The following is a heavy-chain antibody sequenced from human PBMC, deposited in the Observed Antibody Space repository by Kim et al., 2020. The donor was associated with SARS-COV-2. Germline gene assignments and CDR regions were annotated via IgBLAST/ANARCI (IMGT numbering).Heavy chain of an antibody. CDR2: IYYSGST. CDR1: GGSISSYY. CDR3: ARLYYYDSSGTYYYYGMDV. V-gene: IGHV4-59*08. D-gene: IGHD3-22*01. Sequence: SETLSLTCTVSGGSISSYYWSWIRQPPGKGLEWIGYIYYSGSTNYNPSLKSRVTISVDTSKNQFSLKLSSVTAADTAVYYCARLYYYDSSGTYYYYGMDVWGQGTTVTVSS. J-gene: IGHJ6*02.